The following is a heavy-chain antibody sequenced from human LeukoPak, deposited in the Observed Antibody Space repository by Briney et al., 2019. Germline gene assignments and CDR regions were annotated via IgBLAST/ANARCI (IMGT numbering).Heavy chain of an antibody. Sequence: GGSLRLSCAASGFTFSSYAMHWVRQAPGKGLEWVTIISYDGSNKYYADSVKGRFTLSRDNSKNTLYLQMNSLRTEGTAVYYCARGGPLSYSGSLYGAFDIWGQGTMVTVSS. CDR3: ARGGPLSYSGSLYGAFDI. D-gene: IGHD1-26*01. CDR2: ISYDGSNK. CDR1: GFTFSSYA. J-gene: IGHJ3*02. V-gene: IGHV3-30-3*01.